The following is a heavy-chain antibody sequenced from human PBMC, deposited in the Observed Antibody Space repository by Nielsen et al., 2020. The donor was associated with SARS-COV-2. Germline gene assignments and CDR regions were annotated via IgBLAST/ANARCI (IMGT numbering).Heavy chain of an antibody. Sequence: GESLKISCAASGFTFSNAWMSWVRQAPGKGLEWVGRIKSKTDGGTTDYAAPVKGRFTISRDDSKNTLYLQMNSLRAEDTAVYYCARNSGSTGYYGMDVWGQGTTVTVSS. J-gene: IGHJ6*02. CDR1: GFTFSNAW. V-gene: IGHV3-15*01. CDR3: ARNSGSTGYYGMDV. D-gene: IGHD1-26*01. CDR2: IKSKTDGGTT.